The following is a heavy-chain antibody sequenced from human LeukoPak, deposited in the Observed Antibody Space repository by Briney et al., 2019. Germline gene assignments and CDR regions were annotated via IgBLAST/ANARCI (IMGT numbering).Heavy chain of an antibody. J-gene: IGHJ4*02. CDR3: ASRSHKTIVGADTREVGDY. Sequence: SVTVSYKASGGTLRRHTITWVRQAPGQGLGWMGRIIPMMGIANYAQKFQGRVTITADTSTDTAYMDLISLRSEDTAVYYCASRSHKTIVGADTREVGDYWGQGTLVTVSS. CDR1: GGTLRRHT. D-gene: IGHD6-19*01. CDR2: IIPMMGIA. V-gene: IGHV1-69*02.